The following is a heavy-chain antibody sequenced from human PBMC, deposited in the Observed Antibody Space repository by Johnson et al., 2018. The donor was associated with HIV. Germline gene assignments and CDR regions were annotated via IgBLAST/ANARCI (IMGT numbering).Heavy chain of an antibody. V-gene: IGHV3-11*01. CDR3: ARGGIRGYSYGPGAFDI. J-gene: IGHJ3*02. Sequence: QVQLVESGGGVVQPGRSLRLSCAASGFTFSDYYMSWIRQAPGKGLEWVSYISSSGSTIYYADSVKGRFTISRDNSKNTLYLQMNSLRAEDTAVYYCARGGIRGYSYGPGAFDIWGQGTMVTVSS. CDR1: GFTFSDYY. CDR2: ISSSGSTI. D-gene: IGHD5-18*01.